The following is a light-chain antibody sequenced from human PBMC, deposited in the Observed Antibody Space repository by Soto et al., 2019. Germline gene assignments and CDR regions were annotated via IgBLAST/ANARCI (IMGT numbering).Light chain of an antibody. CDR3: SSYAGSNNGV. J-gene: IGLJ3*02. V-gene: IGLV2-8*01. CDR2: EVS. Sequence: QSALTQPPSASGSPGQSVTISCTGTSSDVADYNYVSWYQQYPGKAPKLMIYEVSKRPSGVPDRFSGSKSGNTASLTVSGLQAEDEAEDYCSSYAGSNNGVFGGGTKLTVL. CDR1: SSDVADYNY.